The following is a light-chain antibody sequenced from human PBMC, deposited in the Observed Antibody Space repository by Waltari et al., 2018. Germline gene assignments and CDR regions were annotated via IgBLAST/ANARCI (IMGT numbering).Light chain of an antibody. J-gene: IGLJ2*01. CDR1: SSDIGGYNS. V-gene: IGLV2-14*03. CDR2: DVT. CDR3: TSYTSTNTVI. Sequence: QSALTQPASVSGSPGQSITISCAGTSSDIGGYNSVLWYQQHPGKAPKLIIFDVTRWPSGVSHRFSGSKSGNTASLTISGLQAEDEADYYCTSYTSTNTVIFGGGTKVTVL.